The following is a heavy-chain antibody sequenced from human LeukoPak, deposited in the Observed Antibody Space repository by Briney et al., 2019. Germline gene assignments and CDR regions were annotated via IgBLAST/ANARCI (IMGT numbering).Heavy chain of an antibody. CDR1: GYTFANYY. D-gene: IGHD1-26*01. Sequence: ASVKVSCKASGYTFANYYMHWVRQAPGQGLEWMGIIDPSGGSTSYAQKFQGRVTMTRDTSTSTVYMELSNLRFEDTAVYYCARNREGPGLGNFDYWGQGTLVTVSS. V-gene: IGHV1-46*01. J-gene: IGHJ4*02. CDR3: ARNREGPGLGNFDY. CDR2: IDPSGGST.